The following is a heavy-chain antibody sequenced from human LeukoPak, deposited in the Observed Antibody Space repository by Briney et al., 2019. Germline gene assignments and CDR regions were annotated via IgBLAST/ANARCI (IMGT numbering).Heavy chain of an antibody. CDR3: TKALLYDSTWYGDY. Sequence: GGSLRLSCAASGFIFSSYAMSWVRQAPGKGLEWVVFIRYDGSNKYYAGSVKGRFTTSRDNSKNTLYLQMNSLRAEDTAVYYCTKALLYDSTWYGDYWGQGTLVTVSS. D-gene: IGHD6-13*01. J-gene: IGHJ4*02. CDR2: IRYDGSNK. CDR1: GFIFSSYA. V-gene: IGHV3-30*02.